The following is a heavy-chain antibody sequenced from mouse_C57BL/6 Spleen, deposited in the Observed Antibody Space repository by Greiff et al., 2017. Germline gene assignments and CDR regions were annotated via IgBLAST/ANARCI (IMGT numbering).Heavy chain of an antibody. CDR2: ISSGSSTI. CDR3: ARGGRGGAMDY. D-gene: IGHD3-3*01. V-gene: IGHV5-17*01. CDR1: GFTFSDYG. Sequence: EVQLVESGGGLVKPGGSLTLSCAASGFTFSDYGMHWVRQAPEKGLEWVAYISSGSSTIYYADTVKGRFTISRDKAKNTQFLQMNSLRSEDTAMYYCARGGRGGAMDYWGQGTSVTGSS. J-gene: IGHJ4*01.